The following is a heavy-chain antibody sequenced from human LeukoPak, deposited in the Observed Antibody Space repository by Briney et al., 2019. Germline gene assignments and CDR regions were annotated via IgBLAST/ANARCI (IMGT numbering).Heavy chain of an antibody. V-gene: IGHV4-59*12. CDR3: ARRHTWYYYMDV. J-gene: IGHJ6*03. CDR1: GGSISSYY. CDR2: IYYSGST. D-gene: IGHD3-16*01. Sequence: SETLSLTCTVSGGSISSYYWSWIRQPPGKGLEWIGYIYYSGSTNYNPSLKSRVTISVDTSKSQFSLKVSSVTAADTAVYYCARRHTWYYYMDVWGKGTTVTVSS.